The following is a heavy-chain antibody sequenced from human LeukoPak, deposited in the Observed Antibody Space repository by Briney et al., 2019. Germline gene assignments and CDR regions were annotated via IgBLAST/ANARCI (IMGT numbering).Heavy chain of an antibody. D-gene: IGHD3-10*01. CDR1: GFTFSSYA. J-gene: IGHJ4*02. Sequence: AGGSLRLSCAASGFTFSSYAMSWVRQAPGKGLEWVSAISGSGGSTYYADSVRGRFTISRDNSKNTLYLKMNSLRAEDTAVYYCARDYYGPGSYWIPFEVDYWGQGTLVTVSS. V-gene: IGHV3-23*01. CDR2: ISGSGGST. CDR3: ARDYYGPGSYWIPFEVDY.